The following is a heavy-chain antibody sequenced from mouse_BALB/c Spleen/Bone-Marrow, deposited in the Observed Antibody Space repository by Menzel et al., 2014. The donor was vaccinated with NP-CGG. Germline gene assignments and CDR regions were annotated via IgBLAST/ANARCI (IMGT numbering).Heavy chain of an antibody. V-gene: IGHV14-3*02. CDR2: IDPANGNT. CDR3: VGWEDC. Sequence: VQLKESGAELVKPGAPVKLSCTASGFNIKDTYMHWVKQRPDQGLEWIGRIDPANGNTKYNPKFQGKATITSDTSSNTAYLQLSSLTSGDTAVYYCVGWEDCWGQGTTLTVSS. CDR1: GFNIKDTY. D-gene: IGHD4-1*01. J-gene: IGHJ2*01.